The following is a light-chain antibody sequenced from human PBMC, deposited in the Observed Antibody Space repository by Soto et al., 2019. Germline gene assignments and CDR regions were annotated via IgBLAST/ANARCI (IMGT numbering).Light chain of an antibody. CDR3: LQHNSYPRT. CDR2: AAS. V-gene: IGKV1-8*01. Sequence: AIRMTQSPSSFSASTGDRVTITFRASQGISSYLAWYQQKPGKAPKLLIYAASSLQSGVPSRFSGSGSGTEFTLTISSLQPEDFATYYCLQHNSYPRTFGQGTKVDIK. CDR1: QGISSY. J-gene: IGKJ1*01.